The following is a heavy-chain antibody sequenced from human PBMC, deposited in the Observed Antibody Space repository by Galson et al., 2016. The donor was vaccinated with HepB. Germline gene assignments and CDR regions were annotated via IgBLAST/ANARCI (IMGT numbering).Heavy chain of an antibody. CDR2: TSYSGRT. D-gene: IGHD3-16*01. J-gene: IGHJ3*01. V-gene: IGHV4-59*08. Sequence: SETLSLTCTVSGGSISSYYWNWIRQSPGKGLEWIGFTSYSGRTNYNPSLKSRVTTSVDTSKNQFSLTLSSVTDADTAVYNCAGGITYVFDFWGQGALVTVSS. CDR3: AGGITYVFDF. CDR1: GGSISSYY.